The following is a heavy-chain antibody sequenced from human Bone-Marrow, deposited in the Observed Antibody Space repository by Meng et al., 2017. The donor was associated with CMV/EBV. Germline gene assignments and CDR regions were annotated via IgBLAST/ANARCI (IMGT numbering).Heavy chain of an antibody. Sequence: ASVKVSCKASGYTFTGYYMHWVRQAPGQGLEWMGLINPSGGSTSYAQKFQGRVTMTRDTSTSTAYMELSSLRSEDTAVYYCAGGDCGSTSGDNSNTGTDVWGQGTTVTVSS. V-gene: IGHV1-46*01. CDR1: GYTFTGYY. CDR3: AGGDCGSTSGDNSNTGTDV. D-gene: IGHD2-2*02. J-gene: IGHJ6*02. CDR2: INPSGGST.